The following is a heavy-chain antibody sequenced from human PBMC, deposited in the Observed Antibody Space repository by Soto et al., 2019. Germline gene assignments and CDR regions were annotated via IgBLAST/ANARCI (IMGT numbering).Heavy chain of an antibody. CDR1: GFTFSSYG. CDR3: AKDVGDGSGSYFSSLGDY. Sequence: GGSLRLSCAASGFTFSSYGMHWVRQAPGKGLEWVAVISYDGSNKYYADSVKGRFTISRDNSKNTLYLQMNSLRAEDTAVYYCAKDVGDGSGSYFSSLGDYWGQGTLVTVSS. V-gene: IGHV3-30*18. J-gene: IGHJ4*02. CDR2: ISYDGSNK. D-gene: IGHD3-10*01.